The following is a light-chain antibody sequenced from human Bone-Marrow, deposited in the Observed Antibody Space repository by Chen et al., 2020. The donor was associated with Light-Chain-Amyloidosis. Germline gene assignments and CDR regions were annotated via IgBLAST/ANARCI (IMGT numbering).Light chain of an antibody. CDR2: GSS. V-gene: IGKV3-20*01. J-gene: IGKJ4*01. CDR1: QTISSNY. Sequence: EIVLTQSPGTLSLSPGEGATLSCRASQTISSNYLTLYQQKFGQAPRHLIYGSSSSAPGIPDRLTGSGSGTDFTLASNRLEPEDFARCYCQQYGTSPLTFGGGTKVEIK. CDR3: QQYGTSPLT.